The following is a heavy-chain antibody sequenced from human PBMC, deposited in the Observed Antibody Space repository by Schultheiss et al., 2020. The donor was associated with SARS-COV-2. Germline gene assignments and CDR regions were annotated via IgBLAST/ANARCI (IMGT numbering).Heavy chain of an antibody. J-gene: IGHJ6*03. V-gene: IGHV3-30*04. CDR2: ISYDGSNK. CDR3: ARSSGMGYYYYMDV. Sequence: GGSLRLSCAASGFTFSSYAMHWVRQAPGKGLEWVAVISYDGSNKYYADSVKGRFTISRDNSKNTLYLQMNSLRAEDTAVYYCARSSGMGYYYYMDVWGKGTTVTVSS. D-gene: IGHD1-14*01. CDR1: GFTFSSYA.